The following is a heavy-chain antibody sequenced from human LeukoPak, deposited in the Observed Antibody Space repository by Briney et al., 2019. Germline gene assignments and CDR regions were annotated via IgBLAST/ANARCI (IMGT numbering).Heavy chain of an antibody. Sequence: GGSLRLSCAASGFTGSSNYMSWVRQARGKGVEWVSVIYSGGSTYYADLEKGRFTIFRTNFKNIPLLQMNSLRAEDAVVYCCRRALGDWGQGTLVTVSS. CDR2: IYSGGST. CDR3: RRALGD. J-gene: IGHJ4*02. CDR1: GFTGSSNY. V-gene: IGHV3-66*01. D-gene: IGHD3-16*01.